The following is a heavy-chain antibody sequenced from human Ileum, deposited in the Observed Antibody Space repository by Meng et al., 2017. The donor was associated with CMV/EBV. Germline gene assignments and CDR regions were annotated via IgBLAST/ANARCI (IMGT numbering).Heavy chain of an antibody. CDR2: ISGSGGST. V-gene: IGHV3-23*01. Sequence: WVCQAPEKGLEWVSAISGSGGSTYYADSVKGRFTISRDNSKNTLYLQMNSLRAEDTAVYYCAKGGRFPLRGIFDPWGQGTLVTVSS. CDR3: AKGGRFPLRGIFDP. J-gene: IGHJ5*02. D-gene: IGHD3-10*01.